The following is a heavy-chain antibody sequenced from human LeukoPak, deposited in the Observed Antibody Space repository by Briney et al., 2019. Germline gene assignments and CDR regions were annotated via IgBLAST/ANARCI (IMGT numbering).Heavy chain of an antibody. D-gene: IGHD3-10*01. CDR1: GFTFSNYA. Sequence: GGSLRLSCAASGFTFSNYAMSWVRQAPGKGLEWVSGVSGSGGSTYYADSVKGQFTISRDNSKSTLYLQMNSLKTEDTAVYYCAKDTLWIDFWGQGTLVTVSS. V-gene: IGHV3-23*01. CDR2: VSGSGGST. J-gene: IGHJ4*02. CDR3: AKDTLWIDF.